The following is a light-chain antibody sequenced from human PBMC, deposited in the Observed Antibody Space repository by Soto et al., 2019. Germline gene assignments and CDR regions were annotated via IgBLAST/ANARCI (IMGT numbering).Light chain of an antibody. CDR2: AAS. V-gene: IGKV1-9*01. CDR1: QGISSS. J-gene: IGKJ4*01. Sequence: IQLTQSPSSLSASVVDRVTITCRASQGISSSLSWYQQQPGKAPKLLIYAASTLQSGVPSRFSGSGSGTDFTLTISSLQPEDFATYYCQQLKSFPLSFGGGTKVDIK. CDR3: QQLKSFPLS.